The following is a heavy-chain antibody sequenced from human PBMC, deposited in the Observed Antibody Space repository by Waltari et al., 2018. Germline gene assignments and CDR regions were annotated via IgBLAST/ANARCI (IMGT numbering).Heavy chain of an antibody. J-gene: IGHJ4*02. CDR3: TAITTTNLSFDY. Sequence: QLQLQESGPGLVKPSETLSLTCTVSGGSISSSSYYWGWIRQPPGKGLAWIGSIYYSGSTYYNPALKSRVTISVDTSKNQFSLKLSSVTAADTAVYYCTAITTTNLSFDYWGQGTLVTVSS. V-gene: IGHV4-39*07. CDR2: IYYSGST. CDR1: GGSISSSSYY.